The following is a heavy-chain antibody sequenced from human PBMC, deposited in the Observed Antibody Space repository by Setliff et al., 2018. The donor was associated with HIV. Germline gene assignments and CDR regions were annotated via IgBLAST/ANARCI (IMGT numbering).Heavy chain of an antibody. CDR3: ASGRGAKGGYDYFGS. Sequence: SETLSLTCTVSGDSISSGGYYWSWIRQLPGKGLEWIGYSYYSGATYYNPSLKNRVTISLDTSKSQFYLKLTSVTAADTALYYCASGRGAKGGYDYFGSWGQGTLVTVSS. D-gene: IGHD5-12*01. J-gene: IGHJ4*02. V-gene: IGHV4-31*03. CDR1: GDSISSGGYY. CDR2: SYYSGAT.